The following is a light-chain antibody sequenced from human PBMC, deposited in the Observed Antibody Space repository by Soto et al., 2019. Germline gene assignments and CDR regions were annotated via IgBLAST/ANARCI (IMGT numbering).Light chain of an antibody. CDR1: ESISSY. Sequence: EIVLTQSPATLSLSPGERATLSCRASESISSYLAWYQQRPGQAPSLLIYDASNRATGIPARFSVSGSGTDFSLTIHNLEPEDFGVYYCQQRSKWPLTLGGGTKVEI. CDR3: QQRSKWPLT. J-gene: IGKJ4*01. CDR2: DAS. V-gene: IGKV3-11*01.